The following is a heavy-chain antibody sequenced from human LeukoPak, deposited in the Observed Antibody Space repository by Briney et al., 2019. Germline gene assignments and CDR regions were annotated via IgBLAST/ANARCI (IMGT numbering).Heavy chain of an antibody. V-gene: IGHV2-5*01. J-gene: IGHJ4*02. D-gene: IGHD3-9*01. CDR1: GFSLSTSGVG. CDR2: IYWNDDK. Sequence: ESGPTLVNPTQTLTLTCTFSGFSLSTSGVGVGWIRQPPGKALEWLALIYWNDDKRYSPFLKSRLTITKDTSKNQVVLTMTNMDPVDTATYYCAHSLSPHYDILTGYYYWGQGTLVTVSS. CDR3: AHSLSPHYDILTGYYY.